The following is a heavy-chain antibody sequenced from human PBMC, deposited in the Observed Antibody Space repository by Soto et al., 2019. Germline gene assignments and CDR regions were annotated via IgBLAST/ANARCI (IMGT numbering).Heavy chain of an antibody. CDR2: IYYSGST. Sequence: SETLSLTCTVSGDSISSYYWSWIRQPPGKGLEWIGYIYYSGSTNYNPSLKSRVTISVDTSKNQFSLKLSSVTAADTAVYYCARYSLLWFGEPPGGMDVWGHGTTVTVSS. D-gene: IGHD3-10*01. CDR3: ARYSLLWFGEPPGGMDV. V-gene: IGHV4-59*01. J-gene: IGHJ6*02. CDR1: GDSISSYY.